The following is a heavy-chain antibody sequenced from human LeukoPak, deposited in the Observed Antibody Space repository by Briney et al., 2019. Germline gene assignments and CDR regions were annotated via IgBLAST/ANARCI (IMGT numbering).Heavy chain of an antibody. CDR3: ARDAYYYDSSGYFGTLLRFDY. CDR2: INPSGGST. V-gene: IGHV1-46*01. Sequence: ASVKVSCKASGYTFTSYGISWVRQAPGQGLEWMGIINPSGGSTSYAQKFQGRVTVTRDMSTSTVYMELSSLRSEDTAVYYCARDAYYYDSSGYFGTLLRFDYWGQGTLVTVSS. D-gene: IGHD3-22*01. CDR1: GYTFTSYG. J-gene: IGHJ4*02.